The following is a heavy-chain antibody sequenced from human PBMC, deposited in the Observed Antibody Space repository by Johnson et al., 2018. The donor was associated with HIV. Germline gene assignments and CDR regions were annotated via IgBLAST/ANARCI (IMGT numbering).Heavy chain of an antibody. D-gene: IGHD2-21*01. CDR3: ARGGGCGGECYSAYDAFDV. V-gene: IGHV3-30*04. CDR1: RFTFSSYP. Sequence: QVQLVESGGGVVQPGRSLRLSCAASRFTFSSYPMHWVRQAPGKGLEWVSVISYDGSNKYYADYVKGRFTISRDNSKNTLYLQMNSLRPEDTAVYYCARGGGCGGECYSAYDAFDVWGQGTMVTV. CDR2: ISYDGSNK. J-gene: IGHJ3*01.